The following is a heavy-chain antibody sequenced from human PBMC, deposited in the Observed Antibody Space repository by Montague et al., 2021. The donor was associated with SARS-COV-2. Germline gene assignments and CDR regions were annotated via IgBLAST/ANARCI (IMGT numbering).Heavy chain of an antibody. CDR1: GGSLSTYY. CDR2: IDDSGKT. CDR3: ARNAYNHYGLDV. V-gene: IGHV4-59*08. J-gene: IGHJ6*02. Sequence: SETLSLTCSVSGGSLSTYYWSWIRQPPGKGLEWIGYIDDSGKTRXNPSLRSRATISLDLSKNQFSLDLNSVTAADTAVYYCARNAYNHYGLDVWGQGTTVTVSS.